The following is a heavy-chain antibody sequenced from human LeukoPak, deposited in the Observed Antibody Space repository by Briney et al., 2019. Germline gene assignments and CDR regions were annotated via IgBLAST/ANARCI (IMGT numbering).Heavy chain of an antibody. D-gene: IGHD1-7*01. CDR1: GYTFTGYY. J-gene: IGHJ4*02. Sequence: GASVKVPCKASGYTFTGYYMHWVRQPPGQGLEWMGWINPNSGGTTNAQKFQGRVTMTRDTSISTAYMELSRLRSDDTAVYYCASRTTGGYWGQGTLVTVSS. CDR2: INPNSGGT. CDR3: ASRTTGGY. V-gene: IGHV1-2*02.